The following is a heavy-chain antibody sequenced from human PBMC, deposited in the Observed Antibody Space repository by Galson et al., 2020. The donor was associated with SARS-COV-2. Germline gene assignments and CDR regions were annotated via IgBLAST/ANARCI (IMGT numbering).Heavy chain of an antibody. V-gene: IGHV3-9*01. D-gene: IGHD2-21*02. CDR1: GFTFDDYA. CDR3: ASQGGYGGNSAGDY. Sequence: GGSLRLSCAASGFTFDDYAMHWVRQAPGKGLEWVSGISWHSGSIGYADSVKGRFTISRDNAKNSLYLQMNSLRAEDTALYYCASQGGYGGNSAGDYWGQGTLVTVSS. J-gene: IGHJ4*02. CDR2: ISWHSGSI.